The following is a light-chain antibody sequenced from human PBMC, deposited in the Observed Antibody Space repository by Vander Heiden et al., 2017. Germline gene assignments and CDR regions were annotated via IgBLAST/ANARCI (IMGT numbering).Light chain of an antibody. CDR1: QSISSY. CDR3: QQSYSTPLT. Sequence: DIQMTQSPSSLSASVEDRVTITCRASQSISSYLNWYQQKPGKAPQVLIYVASSLQSGVPSRFSGSGSGTDFTLTISSLQPEDFATYYCQQSYSTPLTFGGGTKVEIK. CDR2: VAS. V-gene: IGKV1-39*01. J-gene: IGKJ4*01.